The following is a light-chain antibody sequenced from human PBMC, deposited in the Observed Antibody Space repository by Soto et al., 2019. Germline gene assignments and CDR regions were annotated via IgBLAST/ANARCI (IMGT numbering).Light chain of an antibody. J-gene: IGKJ1*01. Sequence: EIVLTQSPGTLSLSPGERATLSCRASQSVSSSYLAWYQQKPGQAPRLLIYHASTGATSIPARFSGSGSGTEFTLTISSLQPDDFATYYCQQYNSYSFGQGTKVDI. V-gene: IGKV3-20*01. CDR1: QSVSSSY. CDR2: HAS. CDR3: QQYNSYS.